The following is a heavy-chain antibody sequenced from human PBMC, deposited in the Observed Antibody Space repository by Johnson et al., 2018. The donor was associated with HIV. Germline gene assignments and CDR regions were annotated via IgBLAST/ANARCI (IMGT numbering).Heavy chain of an antibody. CDR2: ISFDGSNK. CDR3: ARYYDYVWGNPATHDAFDI. V-gene: IGHV3-30*09. D-gene: IGHD3-16*01. CDR1: GFTFNKFA. Sequence: QVQLVESGGGVVQPGRSLTLSCAASGFTFNKFAMHWVRQAPGKGLEWLAFISFDGSNKYFGDSVEGRFDISRDNSKNMLYLQMNSLRAEDTAVYYCARYYDYVWGNPATHDAFDIWGQGTMVTVSS. J-gene: IGHJ3*02.